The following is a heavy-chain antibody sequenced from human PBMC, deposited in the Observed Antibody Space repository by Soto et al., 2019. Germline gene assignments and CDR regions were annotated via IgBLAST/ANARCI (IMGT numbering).Heavy chain of an antibody. CDR1: GGSISSSSYY. J-gene: IGHJ4*02. CDR3: ARLVAVAGTNDY. CDR2: IYYSGST. Sequence: WETLSLTCTVSGGSISSSSYYWGWIRQPPGKGLEWIGSIYYSGSTYYNPSLKSRVTISVDTSKNQFSLKLSSVTAADTAVYYCARLVAVAGTNDYWGQGTLVTVSS. V-gene: IGHV4-39*01. D-gene: IGHD6-19*01.